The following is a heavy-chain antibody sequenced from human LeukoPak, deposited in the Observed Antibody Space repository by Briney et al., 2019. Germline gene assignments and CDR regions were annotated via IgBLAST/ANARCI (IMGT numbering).Heavy chain of an antibody. V-gene: IGHV1-2*02. CDR1: GYTFTGYY. J-gene: IGHJ4*02. CDR2: INPNSGGT. Sequence: GASVKVSCKASGYTFTGYYMHWVRQGPGQGLEWMGWINPNSGGTNYAQKFQGRVTMTRDTSISTAYMVLSRLRSDDTAVYYCARGPIYCSGGSCYLDYWGQGTLVTVSS. CDR3: ARGPIYCSGGSCYLDY. D-gene: IGHD2-15*01.